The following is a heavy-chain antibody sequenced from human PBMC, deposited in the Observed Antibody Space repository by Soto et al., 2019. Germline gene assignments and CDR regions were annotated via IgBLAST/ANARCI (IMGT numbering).Heavy chain of an antibody. CDR3: ARDRTIFGVTTIDY. J-gene: IGHJ4*02. V-gene: IGHV4-38-2*02. CDR1: GYSIRSGYY. CDR2: IYHSGST. Sequence: LSLTCAVSGYSIRSGYYWGWIRQPPGKGLEWIGSIYHSGSTYYNPSLKSRVTISVDTCKNQFSLKLSSVTAADTAVYYCARDRTIFGVTTIDYWGQGTLVTVSS. D-gene: IGHD3-3*01.